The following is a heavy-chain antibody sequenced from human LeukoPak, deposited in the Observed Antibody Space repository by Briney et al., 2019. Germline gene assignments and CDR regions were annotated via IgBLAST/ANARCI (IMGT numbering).Heavy chain of an antibody. CDR2: INQDGSEK. J-gene: IGHJ4*02. CDR3: ARDRSGVEMATIFDY. CDR1: GFTFVGYW. D-gene: IGHD5-24*01. V-gene: IGHV3-7*01. Sequence: GGSLRLSCAASGFTFVGYWMRWVRQAPGKGLEWVANINQDGSEKYYVDSVKGRFTISRDNAKNSLYLQMNSLRAEDTAVYYCARDRSGVEMATIFDYWGQGTLVTVSS.